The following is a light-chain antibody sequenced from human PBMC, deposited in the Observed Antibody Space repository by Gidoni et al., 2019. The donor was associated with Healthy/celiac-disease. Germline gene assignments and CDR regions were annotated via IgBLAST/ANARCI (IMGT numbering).Light chain of an antibody. J-gene: IGLJ2*01. CDR2: KDS. Sequence: SYELTQPSSVSVSPGQTARITCSGDVLAKKYARWFKQKPGQAPVLVIYKDSERPSGIPERFSGSSSGTTVTLTISGAQVEDEADYYCSSAADNNLVFGGGTKLTVL. V-gene: IGLV3-27*01. CDR1: VLAKKY. CDR3: SSAADNNLV.